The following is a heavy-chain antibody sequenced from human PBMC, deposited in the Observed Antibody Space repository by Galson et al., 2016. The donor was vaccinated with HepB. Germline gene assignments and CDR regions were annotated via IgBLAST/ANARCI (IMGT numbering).Heavy chain of an antibody. V-gene: IGHV3-15*01. Sequence: SLRLSCAASGFTFSVYGMNWVRQAPGKGLEWVGRIKSKNDGGTTAYAAPVKGRFTLSRDDSKKKMYLEMQSLTFEDTAVYYCTTVISHYFEGSGPKTSDFGSWGQGTLVTVSS. D-gene: IGHD3-22*01. CDR3: TTVISHYFEGSGPKTSDFGS. CDR2: IKSKNDGGTT. J-gene: IGHJ4*02. CDR1: GFTFSVYG.